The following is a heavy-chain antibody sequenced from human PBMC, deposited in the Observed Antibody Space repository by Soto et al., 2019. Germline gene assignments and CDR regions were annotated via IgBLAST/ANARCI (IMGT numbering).Heavy chain of an antibody. J-gene: IGHJ4*02. V-gene: IGHV4-30-4*01. CDR1: AGSIRSGDYY. CDR2: IDHSGSA. CDR3: AGELGTFYFDH. Sequence: QVQLQESGPGLVKPSQTLSLTCTVSAGSIRSGDYYQTWIRQPPGKGLEWIGYIDHSGSAYYNPSLKSRATISIDTSNNPFSLKMTSVTAADTAVYYCAGELGTFYFDHWGQGTLVTVSS. D-gene: IGHD7-27*01.